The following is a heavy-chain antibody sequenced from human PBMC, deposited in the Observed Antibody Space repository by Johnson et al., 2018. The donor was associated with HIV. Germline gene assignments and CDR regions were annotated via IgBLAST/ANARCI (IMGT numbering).Heavy chain of an antibody. D-gene: IGHD5-18*01. V-gene: IGHV3-23*04. CDR3: AKERVTWSSRGDAFDI. J-gene: IGHJ3*02. CDR1: GFTFSSYA. CDR2: ISGSGGST. Sequence: VQLVESGGGVVQPGGSLRLSCAASGFTFSSYAMSWVRQAPGKGLEWVSAISGSGGSTYYADSVKGRFTISRDNSKNTLYLQMNSLRAEDTAVYYCAKERVTWSSRGDAFDIWGQGTMVTVSS.